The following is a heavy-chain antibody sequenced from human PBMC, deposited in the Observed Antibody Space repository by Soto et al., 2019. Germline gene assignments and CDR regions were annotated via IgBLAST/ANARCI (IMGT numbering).Heavy chain of an antibody. D-gene: IGHD2-21*02. V-gene: IGHV1-8*01. CDR3: AREKVGVLVTAILSTLDV. Sequence: ASVKVSCKASGYTFTSYDINWVRQATGQGLEWMGWMNPNSGNTGYAQKFQGRVTITRDTSASTAYMELSSLRSEDTAVYYCAREKVGVLVTAILSTLDVWGQGTTVTVSS. CDR1: GYTFTSYD. J-gene: IGHJ6*02. CDR2: MNPNSGNT.